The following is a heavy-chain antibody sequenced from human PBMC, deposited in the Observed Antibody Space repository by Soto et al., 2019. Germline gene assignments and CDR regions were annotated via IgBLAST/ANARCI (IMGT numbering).Heavy chain of an antibody. CDR3: ARLQTHNYYYYYYMDV. CDR2: MNPNSGNT. Sequence: ASVNVSCKAAGYTFTSYDIDWVRLATGKGLEWMGWMNPNSGNTGYAQKFQGRVTMTRNTSISTADMELSSLRSEDTAVYYCARLQTHNYYYYYYMDVWGKGTTVTVSS. CDR1: GYTFTSYD. V-gene: IGHV1-8*01. J-gene: IGHJ6*03.